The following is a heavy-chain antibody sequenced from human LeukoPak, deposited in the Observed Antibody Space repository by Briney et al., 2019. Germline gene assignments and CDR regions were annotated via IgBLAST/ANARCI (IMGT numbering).Heavy chain of an antibody. Sequence: SGGSLRLSCAASGFTFSNAWMSWVRQAPGKGLEWVGRIKSKTDGGTTDYAAPVKGRFTISRDDSKNTLYLQMNSLKTEDTAVYYCTTDISIRITIFGVVISSPWGGYWGQGTLVTVSS. CDR3: TTDISIRITIFGVVISSPWGGY. V-gene: IGHV3-15*01. D-gene: IGHD3-3*01. J-gene: IGHJ4*02. CDR1: GFTFSNAW. CDR2: IKSKTDGGTT.